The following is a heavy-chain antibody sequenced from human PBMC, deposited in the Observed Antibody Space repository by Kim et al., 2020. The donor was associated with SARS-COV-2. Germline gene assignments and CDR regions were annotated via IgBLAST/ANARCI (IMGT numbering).Heavy chain of an antibody. CDR3: ARDGGIAARSSYWFDP. J-gene: IGHJ5*02. D-gene: IGHD6-6*01. V-gene: IGHV1-46*01. Sequence: ASVKVSCKASGYTFTSYYMHWVRQAPGQGLEWMGIINPSGGSTSYAQKFQGRVTMTRDTSTSTVYMELSSLRSEDTAVYYCARDGGIAARSSYWFDPWGQGTLVTVSS. CDR2: INPSGGST. CDR1: GYTFTSYY.